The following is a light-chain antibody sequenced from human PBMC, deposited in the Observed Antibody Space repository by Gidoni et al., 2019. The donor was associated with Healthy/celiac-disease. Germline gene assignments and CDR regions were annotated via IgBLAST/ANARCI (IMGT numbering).Light chain of an antibody. CDR1: SSNIGAGCD. J-gene: IGLJ2*01. CDR3: QSYDSSVSGFVV. Sequence: HSLPTRPPSLSGPPPPPVPIPSTRSSSNIGAGCDVHCYQQLPGTAPKLLLYANDIRPPGVPDRVSGSRSGTSASLAITVLQAEDEADYYCQSYDSSVSGFVVFGGGTKLTVL. CDR2: AND. V-gene: IGLV1-40*01.